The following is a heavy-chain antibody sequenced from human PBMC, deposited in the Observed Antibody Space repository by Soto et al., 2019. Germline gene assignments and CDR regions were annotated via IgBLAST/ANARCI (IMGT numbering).Heavy chain of an antibody. CDR2: ISGSGGTT. CDR3: AKGGYSYGYGTTIPTDAFAI. J-gene: IGHJ3*02. V-gene: IGHV3-23*01. Sequence: PGGSLRLSCAASGFTFSTYAMNWVRQAPGKGLEWVSAISGSGGTTYYADSVKGRLTISRDNSENTLYLQMNSLRAEDTAVYYCAKGGYSYGYGTTIPTDAFAIWGQGTMVTVSS. D-gene: IGHD5-18*01. CDR1: GFTFSTYA.